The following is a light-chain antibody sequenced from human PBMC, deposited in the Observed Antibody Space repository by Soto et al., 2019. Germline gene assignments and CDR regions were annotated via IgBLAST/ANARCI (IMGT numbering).Light chain of an antibody. Sequence: QSVLTQPPSVSGAPGQRVTISCTGSSSNIGAGYDVHWYQQLPGTAPKLLIYGNSNRPSGVPDRFSGSKSGTSASLAITGIQAEDEADYYCQSYDSSLSDLYVFGTGTKVTVL. V-gene: IGLV1-40*01. CDR2: GNS. CDR1: SSNIGAGYD. J-gene: IGLJ1*01. CDR3: QSYDSSLSDLYV.